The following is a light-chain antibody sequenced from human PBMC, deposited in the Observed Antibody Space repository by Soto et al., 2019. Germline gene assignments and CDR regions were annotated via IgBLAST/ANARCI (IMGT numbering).Light chain of an antibody. CDR2: EVS. CDR3: SSYTSSSPYV. J-gene: IGLJ1*01. CDR1: SSDVGGYNY. V-gene: IGLV2-14*01. Sequence: QSALTQPASVSGSPGQSITISRTGTSSDVGGYNYVSWYQQHPGKAPKLLIYEVSNRPSGVSNRSSGSKSGNTASLTISGLQAEDEADYYCSSYTSSSPYVFGTGPKVTVL.